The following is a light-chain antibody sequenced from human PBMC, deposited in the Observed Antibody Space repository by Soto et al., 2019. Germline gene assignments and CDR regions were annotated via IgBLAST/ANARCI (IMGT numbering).Light chain of an antibody. CDR2: AAS. CDR3: QQSYSTPRT. V-gene: IGKV1-39*01. CDR1: QSISSY. Sequence: DIQMTQSPSSLSSSLVYRVTITFRASQSISSYLNWYQQKPGKAPKLLIYAASSLQSGVPSRFSGSGSGTDFTLTISSLQPEDFATYYCQQSYSTPRTFGQGTKVDI. J-gene: IGKJ1*01.